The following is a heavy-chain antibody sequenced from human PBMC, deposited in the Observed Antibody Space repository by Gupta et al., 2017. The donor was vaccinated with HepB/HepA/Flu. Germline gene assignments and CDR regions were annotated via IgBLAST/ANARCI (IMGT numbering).Heavy chain of an antibody. CDR1: GFTFSSSE. CDR3: AIEGGGYNSLDY. J-gene: IGHJ4*02. D-gene: IGHD5-24*01. CDR2: IGASGITR. V-gene: IGHV3-48*03. Sequence: EVQLVESGGGLVQPGGSLRLSCAASGFTFSSSEMNWVRQAPGKGLEWVSYIGASGITRFYADSVKGRFSISRDNAKNSLYLQMNSLRAEDTAVYCCAIEGGGYNSLDYWGQGALVTVSS.